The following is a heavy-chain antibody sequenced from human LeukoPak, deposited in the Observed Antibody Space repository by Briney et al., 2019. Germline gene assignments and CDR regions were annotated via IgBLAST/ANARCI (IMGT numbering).Heavy chain of an antibody. V-gene: IGHV4-61*02. CDR1: GGSISSGSYY. CDR2: IYTSGST. J-gene: IGHJ6*03. CDR3: ARGSDSSGYYSDYYYYMDV. D-gene: IGHD3-22*01. Sequence: PSQALSLTCTVSGGSISSGSYYWSWIRQPAGKGLEWIGRIYTSGSTNYNPSLKSRVTISVDTSKNQFSLKLGSVTAADTAVYYCARGSDSSGYYSDYYYYMDVWGKGTTVTISS.